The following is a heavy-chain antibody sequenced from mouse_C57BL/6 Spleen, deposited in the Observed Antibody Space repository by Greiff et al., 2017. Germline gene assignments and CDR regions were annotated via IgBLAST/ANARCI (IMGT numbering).Heavy chain of an antibody. CDR1: GYTFTSYW. J-gene: IGHJ4*01. D-gene: IGHD1-1*01. CDR3: ARRAGSSYGYAMDY. Sequence: QVHVKQSGAELAKPGASVKLSCKASGYTFTSYWMHWVKQRPGQGLEWIGYINPSSGYTKYNQKFKDKATLTADKSSSTAYMQLSSLTYDDSAVYYSARRAGSSYGYAMDYWGQGTSVTVSS. V-gene: IGHV1-7*01. CDR2: INPSSGYT.